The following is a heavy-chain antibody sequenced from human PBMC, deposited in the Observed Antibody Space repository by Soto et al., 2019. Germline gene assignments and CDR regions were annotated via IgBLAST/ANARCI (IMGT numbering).Heavy chain of an antibody. CDR2: INPNGGST. J-gene: IGHJ4*02. V-gene: IGHV1-46*01. Sequence: QVQLVQSGAEVKNPGASVKVSCKASGYTFTSFYIHWVRQAPGQGLEWMSIINPNGGSTNYAQNLQGSVTLTRDTSTNTVYMALSSLRSEDTAVYYCARGLTSGDYWGQGTLVTVSS. CDR3: ARGLTSGDY. CDR1: GYTFTSFY.